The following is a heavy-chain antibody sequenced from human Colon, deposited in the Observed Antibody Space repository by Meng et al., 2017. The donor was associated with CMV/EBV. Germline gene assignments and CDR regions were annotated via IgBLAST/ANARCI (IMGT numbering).Heavy chain of an antibody. D-gene: IGHD6-6*01. CDR2: IYPGDSDP. Sequence: GGSLRLSCKGSGYRFSNYWIGWVRQVPGKGLEWMGIIYPGDSDPKYSPSFEGQVTISADKSLSTAYLHWSSLRASDTAIYYCGRRSRGAAREGPIDLWGQGTLVTVSS. CDR1: GYRFSNYW. J-gene: IGHJ4*02. V-gene: IGHV5-51*01. CDR3: GRRSRGAAREGPIDL.